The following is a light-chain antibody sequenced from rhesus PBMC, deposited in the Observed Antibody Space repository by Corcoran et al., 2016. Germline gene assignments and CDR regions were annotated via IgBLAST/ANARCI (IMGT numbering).Light chain of an antibody. Sequence: EIVMTQSPATLSLSPGERATLSCRASQSVNSYVAWYQQKPEQAPRLFIYDGSNRATGIPDRFSGSGVGTDFTLTISSLEPEDFAVYYCQQYNKWPLTFGGGTKVEIK. J-gene: IGKJ4*01. CDR1: QSVNSY. CDR2: DGS. CDR3: QQYNKWPLT. V-gene: IGKV3S9*01.